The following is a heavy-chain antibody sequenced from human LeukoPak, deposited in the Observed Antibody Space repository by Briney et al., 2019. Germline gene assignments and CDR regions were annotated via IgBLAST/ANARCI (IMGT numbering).Heavy chain of an antibody. J-gene: IGHJ6*02. Sequence: GASVKVSCKASGYTFTSYGISWVRQAPGQGLEWMGWINAYDGNTNYAQKLQGRVTMTTDTSTSTAYMELRSLRSDDTAVYYCARVSPYAQWLAPGYYYGMDVWGQGTTVTVSS. CDR2: INAYDGNT. D-gene: IGHD6-19*01. CDR3: ARVSPYAQWLAPGYYYGMDV. V-gene: IGHV1-18*01. CDR1: GYTFTSYG.